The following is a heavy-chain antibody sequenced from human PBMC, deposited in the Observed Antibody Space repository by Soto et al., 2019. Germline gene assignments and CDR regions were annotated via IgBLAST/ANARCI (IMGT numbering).Heavy chain of an antibody. CDR2: TYKSNT. V-gene: IGHV1-18*01. CDR3: ARGPTVGDF. CDR1: GYSFTSYG. Sequence: QVQLVQFGAEVRKPGASVKVSCKAAGYSFTSYGITWVRQAPGQGLEWMGGTYKSNTNYAQKVQGRVTMTTDTSTSTAYRELRSLTSDDTAVYSCARGPTVGDFWGQGTLVTVSS. J-gene: IGHJ3*01. D-gene: IGHD3-16*01.